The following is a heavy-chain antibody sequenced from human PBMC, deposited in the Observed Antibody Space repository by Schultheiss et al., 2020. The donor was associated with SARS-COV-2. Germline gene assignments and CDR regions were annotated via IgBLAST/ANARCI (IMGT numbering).Heavy chain of an antibody. CDR2: IYSGGST. CDR3: VAGITMVRGVINFDY. Sequence: GGSLRLSCAASGFTLSSYAMSWVRQAPGKGLEWVSVIYSGGSTYYADSVKGRFTISRDNSKNTLYLQMSSLRAEDTAVYYCVAGITMVRGVINFDYWGQGTLVTVSS. D-gene: IGHD3-10*01. J-gene: IGHJ4*02. CDR1: GFTLSSYA. V-gene: IGHV3-66*01.